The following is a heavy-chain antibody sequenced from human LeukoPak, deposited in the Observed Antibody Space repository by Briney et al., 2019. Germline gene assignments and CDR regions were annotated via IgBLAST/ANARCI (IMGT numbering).Heavy chain of an antibody. D-gene: IGHD1-7*01. CDR1: GFSFSNYN. J-gene: IGHJ4*02. V-gene: IGHV3-21*01. CDR3: ARAGTHCFDY. Sequence: GGSLRLSCAASGFSFSNYNMNWVRQAPGKGLEWVSSISSSSYIYYADSVKGRFTISRDNAKNSLYLQMNSLRAEDTAVYYCARAGTHCFDYWGQGTLVTVSS. CDR2: ISSSSYI.